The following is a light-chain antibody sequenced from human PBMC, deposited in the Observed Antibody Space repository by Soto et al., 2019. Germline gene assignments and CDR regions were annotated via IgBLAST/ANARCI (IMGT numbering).Light chain of an antibody. V-gene: IGKV3-20*01. CDR2: DAS. J-gene: IGKJ1*01. Sequence: IVLSKSAGTLSLSQGERATLSCRASQSLSSSQLAWYQQKPGQAPRLLIHDASSRATGISDRFTGSGSGTDFTLTITTLEPEDFAVYYCQQYGSSPRTFGLGTKVDI. CDR3: QQYGSSPRT. CDR1: QSLSSSQ.